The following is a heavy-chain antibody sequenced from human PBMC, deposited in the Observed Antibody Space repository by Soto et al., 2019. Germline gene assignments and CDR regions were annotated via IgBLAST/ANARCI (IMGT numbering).Heavy chain of an antibody. CDR2: MNANSGDT. J-gene: IGHJ4*02. Sequence: ASVKVSCKASGYIFISNDITWVRQAPGQGLEWMGWMNANSGDTAYAQRFQGRVTMTRNTSISTAYMELSGLTYEDTAIYYCARDSTSPDYWGQGTLVTVSS. V-gene: IGHV1-8*01. CDR1: GYIFISND. CDR3: ARDSTSPDY. D-gene: IGHD2-2*01.